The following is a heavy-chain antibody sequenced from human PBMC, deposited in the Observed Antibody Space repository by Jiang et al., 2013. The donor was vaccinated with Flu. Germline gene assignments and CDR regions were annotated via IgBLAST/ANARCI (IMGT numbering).Heavy chain of an antibody. J-gene: IGHJ4*02. CDR1: GDSVSSYY. CDR2: IYHTGST. CDR3: ARDPGGASTFFDF. D-gene: IGHD1-26*01. V-gene: IGHV4-59*02. Sequence: LLKPSETLSLTCIVSGDSVSSYYWSWIRQPPGKGLEWIASIYHTGSTDYNPSLKSRVTISLDTSKNQFSLKLSSVTAADTAVYYCARDPGGASTFFDFWSQGSLVAVSS.